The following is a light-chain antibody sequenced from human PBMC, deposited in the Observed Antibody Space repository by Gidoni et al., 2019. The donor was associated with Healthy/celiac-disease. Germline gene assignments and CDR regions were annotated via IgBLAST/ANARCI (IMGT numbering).Light chain of an antibody. J-gene: IGKJ1*01. CDR2: AAS. CDR3: QQYNNWKT. Sequence: EIVMTQSPATLSVSPGERATLSCRASQSVSSNLAWYQQKPGQAPRLLVYAASTMAAGIPARCSGSGSETEFTLTISSLQSEDFAVYYCQQYNNWKTFGQGTKVEIK. V-gene: IGKV3-15*01. CDR1: QSVSSN.